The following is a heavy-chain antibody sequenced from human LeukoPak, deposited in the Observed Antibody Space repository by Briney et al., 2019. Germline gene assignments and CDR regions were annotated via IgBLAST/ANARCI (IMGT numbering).Heavy chain of an antibody. Sequence: GESLQISCKGSGYSFTSYWIGWVRQMPGKGLEWMGIIYPGDSDTRYSPSFQGQVTISADKSISTAYLQWSSLKASDTAMYYCARHLTGVAAPYYGMDVWGQGTTVTVSS. V-gene: IGHV5-51*01. J-gene: IGHJ6*02. D-gene: IGHD2-15*01. CDR3: ARHLTGVAAPYYGMDV. CDR1: GYSFTSYW. CDR2: IYPGDSDT.